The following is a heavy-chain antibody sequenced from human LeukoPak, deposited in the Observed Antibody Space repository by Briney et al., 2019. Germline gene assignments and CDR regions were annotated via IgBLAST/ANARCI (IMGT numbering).Heavy chain of an antibody. CDR3: AKDDAWGRYKD. CDR2: ISPSGGIT. Sequence: PGGSLRLSCAASGFTFSRHGMNWVRQAPGKGLEWVSGISPSGGITYYTDSVKGRFTISRDNSKNTVSLQMNSLRGEDTAVYYCAKDDAWGRYKDWGQGTLVTVSS. J-gene: IGHJ1*01. CDR1: GFTFSRHG. D-gene: IGHD3-16*01. V-gene: IGHV3-23*01.